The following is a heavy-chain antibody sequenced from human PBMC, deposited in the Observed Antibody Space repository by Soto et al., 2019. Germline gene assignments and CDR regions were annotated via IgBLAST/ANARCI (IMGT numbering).Heavy chain of an antibody. D-gene: IGHD2-15*01. CDR3: ARLRNIVVVVAATQGYWFDP. CDR2: ISAYNGNT. CDR1: GYTFTSYG. V-gene: IGHV1-18*01. J-gene: IGHJ5*02. Sequence: QVQLVQSGAEVKKPGASVKVSCKASGYTFTSYGISWVRQAPGQGLEWMGWISAYNGNTNYAQTLQGRVTMTTDTSTSTASMELRSLRSDDTAVYYCARLRNIVVVVAATQGYWFDPWGQGTLVTVSS.